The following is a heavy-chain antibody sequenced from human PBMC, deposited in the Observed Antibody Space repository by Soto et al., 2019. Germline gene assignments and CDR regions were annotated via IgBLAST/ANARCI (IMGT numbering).Heavy chain of an antibody. CDR3: ARHWNGDKYFDF. J-gene: IGHJ4*02. Sequence: GGSLRLSCAASGITATNGHMSWVRQAQGKGLEWVSVIYSDDNTYYADSVKGRFTISRDTSKDTVYLQMNSLGADDTAVYYCARHWNGDKYFDFWDQGSLVTVSS. CDR1: GITATNGH. D-gene: IGHD1-1*01. V-gene: IGHV3-53*01. CDR2: IYSDDNT.